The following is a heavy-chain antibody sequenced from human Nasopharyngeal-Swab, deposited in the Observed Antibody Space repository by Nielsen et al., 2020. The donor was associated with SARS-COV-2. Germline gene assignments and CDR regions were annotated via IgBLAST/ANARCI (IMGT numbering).Heavy chain of an antibody. V-gene: IGHV4-59*01. Sequence: SETLSLTCSVSGASIISYYWSWIRQPPGKGLEWIGYMYYSGSTSHNPSLKSRVTISVDTSKNQISLKLTSVTAADTAVYYCARESGGDSGWFDPWGQGTLVTVSS. CDR2: MYYSGST. D-gene: IGHD5-12*01. CDR1: GASIISYY. CDR3: ARESGGDSGWFDP. J-gene: IGHJ5*02.